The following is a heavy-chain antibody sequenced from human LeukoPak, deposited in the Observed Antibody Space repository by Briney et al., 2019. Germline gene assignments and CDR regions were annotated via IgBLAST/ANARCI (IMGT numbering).Heavy chain of an antibody. Sequence: GGSLRLSCAASGFTFSSYWMSWVRQAPGKGLEWVANIKQDGSEKYYVDSVKGRFTISRDNAKNSLYLQMNSLRAEDTAVYYCARVIAAADSNWFDPWGQGTLLTVSS. CDR1: GFTFSSYW. D-gene: IGHD6-13*01. V-gene: IGHV3-7*04. J-gene: IGHJ5*02. CDR3: ARVIAAADSNWFDP. CDR2: IKQDGSEK.